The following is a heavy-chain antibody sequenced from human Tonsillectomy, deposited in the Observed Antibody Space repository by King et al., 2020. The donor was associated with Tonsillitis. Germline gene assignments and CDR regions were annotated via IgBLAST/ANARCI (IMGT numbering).Heavy chain of an antibody. V-gene: IGHV3-48*02. D-gene: IGHD6-6*01. CDR2: ISSSSSTI. CDR1: GFTFSSYS. CDR3: ARAIAAQFRYYYYGMDV. J-gene: IGHJ6*02. Sequence: VQLVESGGGLVQPGGSLRLSCAASGFTFSSYSMNWVRQAPGKGLEWVSYISSSSSTIYYADAVKGRFTISRDNAQNSLYLQMNSLRDEDTAVYYCARAIAAQFRYYYYGMDVWGQGTTVTVSS.